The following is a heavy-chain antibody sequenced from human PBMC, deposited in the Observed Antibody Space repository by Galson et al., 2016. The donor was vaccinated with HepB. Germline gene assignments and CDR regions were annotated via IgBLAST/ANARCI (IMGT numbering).Heavy chain of an antibody. CDR2: INPSGGST. V-gene: IGHV1-46*01. CDR1: GYTFTSYN. CDR3: ARNMYGAATNYIGDVFDI. D-gene: IGHD3-10*01. Sequence: SVKVSCKASGYTFTSYNVHWVRQAPGQGLEWMGIINPSGGSTSYAQKFQGRVTMTRDTSTSTVYMELSSLRFEDTAVYYCARNMYGAATNYIGDVFDIWGQGTMVTVSS. J-gene: IGHJ3*02.